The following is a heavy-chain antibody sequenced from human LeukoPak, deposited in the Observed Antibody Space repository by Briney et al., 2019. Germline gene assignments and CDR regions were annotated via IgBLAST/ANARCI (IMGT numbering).Heavy chain of an antibody. J-gene: IGHJ2*01. V-gene: IGHV4-59*11. D-gene: IGHD1-26*01. CDR2: VQSSGNR. CDR3: ARDGAPGRNSWYFDP. CDR1: GGPISSHY. Sequence: SETLSLTCTVSGGPISSHYWTWIRHPPGGGPQWIGYVQSSGNRIFHPALRGRVPLALSLSRSQFHLRQKSVTAADTASYFWARDGAPGRNSWYFDPWGRGTLVIVSS.